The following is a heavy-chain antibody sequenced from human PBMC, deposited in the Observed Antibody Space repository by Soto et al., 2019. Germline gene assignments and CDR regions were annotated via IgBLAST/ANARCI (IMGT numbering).Heavy chain of an antibody. J-gene: IGHJ4*02. V-gene: IGHV1-18*01. Sequence: ASVKVSCKTSGYTFTNSDISWVRQAPGQGLEWMGWISPYNGFTTYTQKLQGRITMTTDTSTSTVYMELRSLRSDDTAVYYCARETYFDCWGQGTLVTVSS. CDR1: GYTFTNSD. CDR2: ISPYNGFT. CDR3: ARETYFDC.